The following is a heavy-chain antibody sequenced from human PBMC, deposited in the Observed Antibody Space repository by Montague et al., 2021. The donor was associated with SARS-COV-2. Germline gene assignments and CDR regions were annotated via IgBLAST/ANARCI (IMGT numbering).Heavy chain of an antibody. J-gene: IGHJ6*02. D-gene: IGHD3-10*01. CDR3: ARGSMVRGGKVYYGVDV. CDR1: IGSISSGGYS. V-gene: IGHV4-30-2*01. CDR2: IYHSGST. Sequence: TLSLTCTVSIGSISSGGYSWNWIRQPPGKGLEWIGYIYHSGSTXYNPSLKSRVTISLDSSKNQFSLNLTSVTAADTAVYYCARGSMVRGGKVYYGVDVWGQGTTVTVSS.